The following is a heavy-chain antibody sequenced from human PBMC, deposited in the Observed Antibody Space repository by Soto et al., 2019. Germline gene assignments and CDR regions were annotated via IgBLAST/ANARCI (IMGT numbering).Heavy chain of an antibody. D-gene: IGHD3-10*01. CDR3: ARGFGDLRPSFFGMDV. V-gene: IGHV4-59*01. CDR1: GSSITAYH. Sequence: QLQLQVSGPGLVKASETLSLTCTVSGSSITAYHWSWIRQLPGHKLEWIGYLYDGGTTDYNPALKSRVTISGDTSKNNFSLNLRSVTAADTAVYYCARGFGDLRPSFFGMDVWGQGTTVIVSS. CDR2: LYDGGTT. J-gene: IGHJ6*02.